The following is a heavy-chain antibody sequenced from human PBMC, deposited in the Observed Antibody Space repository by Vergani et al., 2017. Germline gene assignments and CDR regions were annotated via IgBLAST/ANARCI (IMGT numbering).Heavy chain of an antibody. CDR1: GFTFSSYA. CDR3: AKNWGSSWYPDAFDI. J-gene: IGHJ3*02. CDR2: ISYDGSNK. D-gene: IGHD6-13*01. Sequence: VQLVESGGGVVQPGRSLRLSCAASGFTFSSYAMHWVRQAPGKGLEWVAVISYDGSNKYYADSVKGRFTISRDNSKNTLYLQMNSLRAEDTAVYYCAKNWGSSWYPDAFDIWGQGTMVTVSS. V-gene: IGHV3-30*01.